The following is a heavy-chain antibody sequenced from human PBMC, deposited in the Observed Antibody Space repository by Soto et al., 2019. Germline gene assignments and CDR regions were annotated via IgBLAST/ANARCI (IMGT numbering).Heavy chain of an antibody. Sequence: GGSLRLSCAASGFRFSDHYMTWIRQAPGKGLEWVSKISGDGTTIYYADSVKGRFTVSRDNAKNSVYLQMNSLRAEDTAVYYCASDPYYYASGFWGQGTLVTVSS. CDR1: GFRFSDHY. D-gene: IGHD3-10*01. V-gene: IGHV3-11*01. CDR2: ISGDGTTI. J-gene: IGHJ4*02. CDR3: ASDPYYYASGF.